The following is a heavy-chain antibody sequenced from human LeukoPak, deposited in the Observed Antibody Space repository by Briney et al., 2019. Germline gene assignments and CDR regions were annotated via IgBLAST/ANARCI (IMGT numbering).Heavy chain of an antibody. V-gene: IGHV3-53*01. Sequence: GGSLRLSCAASGFTVSSNYMSWVRQAPGKGLEWVSVIYSGDSTYYADSVKGRFTISRDNAKNSLYLQMDSLRAEDTAVYYCAKEGGDWGEGYFDYWGQGTLVTVSS. D-gene: IGHD7-27*01. J-gene: IGHJ4*02. CDR3: AKEGGDWGEGYFDY. CDR1: GFTVSSNY. CDR2: IYSGDST.